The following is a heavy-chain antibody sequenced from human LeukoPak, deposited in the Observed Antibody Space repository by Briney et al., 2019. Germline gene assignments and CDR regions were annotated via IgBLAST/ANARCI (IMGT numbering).Heavy chain of an antibody. CDR3: ARGGGSGSFQDY. Sequence: SETLSLTCTVSGGSISSYYWSWIRQPPGKGLEWIGYIYTSGSTNYNPSLKSRVTISVDTSKNQFSLKLSSVTAADTAVYYCARGGGSGSFQDYWGQGTLVTVSS. V-gene: IGHV4-4*09. CDR2: IYTSGST. D-gene: IGHD3-10*01. CDR1: GGSISSYY. J-gene: IGHJ4*02.